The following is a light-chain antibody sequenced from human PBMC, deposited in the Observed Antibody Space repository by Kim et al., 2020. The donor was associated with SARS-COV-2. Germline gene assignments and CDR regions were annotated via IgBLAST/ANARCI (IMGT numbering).Light chain of an antibody. Sequence: QSITISCAGTSSDVGTYNLVSWYKQHPGKAPHLMLYEVNKRPSGIAHRFSGSKSGNTASLTISGLQAEDEADYYCCSYAGSYTLWVFGGGTQLTVL. J-gene: IGLJ3*02. CDR3: CSYAGSYTLWV. CDR2: EVN. CDR1: SSDVGTYNL. V-gene: IGLV2-23*02.